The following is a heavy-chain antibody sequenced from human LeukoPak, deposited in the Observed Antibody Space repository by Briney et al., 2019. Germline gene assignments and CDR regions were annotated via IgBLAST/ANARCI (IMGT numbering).Heavy chain of an antibody. V-gene: IGHV3-48*03. CDR3: ARTIVRAFEYFDY. J-gene: IGHJ4*02. CDR2: ISSSGSAK. Sequence: PGGSLRLSCAASGFTFSSYEMNWVRQAPGKGLEWVSYISSSGSAKHYGDSVKGRFSISRDNAKNSLYLQMNSLRAEDTAVYYCARTIVRAFEYFDYWGQGTLVTVSS. D-gene: IGHD1-26*01. CDR1: GFTFSSYE.